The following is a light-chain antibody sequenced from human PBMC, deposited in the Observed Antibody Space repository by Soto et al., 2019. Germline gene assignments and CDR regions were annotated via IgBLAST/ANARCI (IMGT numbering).Light chain of an antibody. J-gene: IGKJ4*01. CDR2: AAS. CDR3: QQLNSYPPGLT. CDR1: PGIIRY. Sequence: IQLTQSPSSLSASVGDRVTITCRASPGIIRYLDWYQQKPGKAPKLLIYAASTLQPGVPSRFSGSGSRTAFTLTISSLQPEDFATYYCQQLNSYPPGLTFGGGTKVDIK. V-gene: IGKV1-9*01.